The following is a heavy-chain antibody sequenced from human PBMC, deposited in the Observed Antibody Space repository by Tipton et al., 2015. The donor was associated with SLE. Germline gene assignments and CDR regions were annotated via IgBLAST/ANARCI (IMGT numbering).Heavy chain of an antibody. J-gene: IGHJ2*01. D-gene: IGHD6-13*01. CDR2: INHGGST. CDR1: GGSFSGYY. Sequence: TLSLTCAVYGGSFSGYYWTWIRQPPGKGLEWIGEINHGGSTNYNPSLKSRVTISRDTSGNQFSLNLSSVTASDTAVYFCTRAEFSSNWYMYWHFDLWGRGTLVTVSS. V-gene: IGHV4-34*01. CDR3: TRAEFSSNWYMYWHFDL.